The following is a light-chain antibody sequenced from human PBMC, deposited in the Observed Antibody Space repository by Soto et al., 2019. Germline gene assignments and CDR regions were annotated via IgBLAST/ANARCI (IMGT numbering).Light chain of an antibody. V-gene: IGKV3-20*01. Sequence: EIVLTQSPGTLSLSPGERATLSCRASQSVSNNYLGWFQQKPGQAPRLLIYSASSRATGIPDRFSGSGSGADFSLSISRLEPEDFAVYYCQQHGRSLVTFGEGTKVEIK. J-gene: IGKJ1*01. CDR1: QSVSNNY. CDR2: SAS. CDR3: QQHGRSLVT.